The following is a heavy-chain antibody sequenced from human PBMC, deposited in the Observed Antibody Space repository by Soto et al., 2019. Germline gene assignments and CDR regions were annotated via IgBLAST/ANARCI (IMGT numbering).Heavy chain of an antibody. V-gene: IGHV4-34*01. J-gene: IGHJ4*02. CDR3: ARGRLRFLEWLLKGGYFDY. CDR2: INHSGST. CDR1: GGSFSGYY. D-gene: IGHD3-3*01. Sequence: PSETLSLTCAVDGGSFSGYYWSWIRQPPGKGLEWIGEINHSGSTNYNPSLKSRVTISVDTSKNQFSRKLSSVTAADTAVYYCARGRLRFLEWLLKGGYFDYWGQGTLVTVS.